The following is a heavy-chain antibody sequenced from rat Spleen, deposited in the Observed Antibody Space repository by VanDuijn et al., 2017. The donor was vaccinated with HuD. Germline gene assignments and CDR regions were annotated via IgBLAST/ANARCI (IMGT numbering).Heavy chain of an antibody. Sequence: QVQLKESGPGLVQPSQTLSLTCTVSGFSLTSYTVSWVRQPPGKGLEWIAAISSGGSTYYTSALKSRMSISRDTSKSQVFLKMNSLQTEDTAMYFCARWGDYWGQGVMVTVSS. V-gene: IGHV2-6*01. CDR3: ARWGDY. CDR1: GFSLTSYT. J-gene: IGHJ2*01. CDR2: ISSGGST.